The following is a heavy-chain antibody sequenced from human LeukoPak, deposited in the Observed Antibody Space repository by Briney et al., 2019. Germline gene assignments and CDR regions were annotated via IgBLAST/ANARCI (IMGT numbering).Heavy chain of an antibody. CDR2: INHSGST. CDR3: ARERNNYYDSSGQNDAFDI. D-gene: IGHD3-22*01. V-gene: IGHV4-34*01. Sequence: PSETLSLTCAVYGGSFGGYYWSWIRQPPGKGLEWIGEINHSGSTNYNPSLKSRVTISVDTSKNQFSLKLSSVTAADTAVYYCARERNNYYDSSGQNDAFDIWGQGTMVTVSS. J-gene: IGHJ3*02. CDR1: GGSFGGYY.